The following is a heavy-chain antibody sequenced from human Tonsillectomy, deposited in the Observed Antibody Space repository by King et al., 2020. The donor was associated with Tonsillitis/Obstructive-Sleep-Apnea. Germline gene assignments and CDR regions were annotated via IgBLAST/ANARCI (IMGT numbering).Heavy chain of an antibody. J-gene: IGHJ4*02. CDR3: AVYCSSTSCGYFDY. CDR2: INHSGST. CDR1: GGSFSGYY. V-gene: IGHV4-34*01. D-gene: IGHD2-2*01. Sequence: VQLQQWGAGLLTPSETLSLTCAVYGGSFSGYYWSWIRQPPGKGLEWIGEINHSGSTNYTPSLKSRVTISVDTSKNQFSLKLSSVTAADTAVYYCAVYCSSTSCGYFDYWGQGTLVTVSS.